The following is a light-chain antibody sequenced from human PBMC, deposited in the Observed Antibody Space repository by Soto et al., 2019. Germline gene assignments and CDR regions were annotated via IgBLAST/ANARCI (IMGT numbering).Light chain of an antibody. J-gene: IGKJ5*01. CDR3: QQCYSSPIT. CDR2: WAS. Sequence: DIVMTQSPDSLAVSLGERATINCKSSQSILSSSNNKNYLVWYQQKPGHPLKLLISWASTRESGVPDRISGSGSGTDFTLTISSLQAEDVAVYYCQQCYSSPITFGQGTRLEIK. V-gene: IGKV4-1*01. CDR1: QSILSSSNNKNY.